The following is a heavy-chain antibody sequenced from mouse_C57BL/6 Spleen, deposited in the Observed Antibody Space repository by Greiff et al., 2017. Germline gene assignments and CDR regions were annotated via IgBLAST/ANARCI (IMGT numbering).Heavy chain of an antibody. D-gene: IGHD1-1*01. CDR1: GYTFTSYW. Sequence: QVQLQQPGAELVMPGASVKLSCKASGYTFTSYWMHWVKQRPGQGLEWIGEIDPSDSYTNYNQKFKGKSTLTVDKSSSTAYMQLSSLTSADSAVYYCARRGIYYYGSSLDYFDYWGQGTTLTVSS. CDR2: IDPSDSYT. J-gene: IGHJ2*01. CDR3: ARRGIYYYGSSLDYFDY. V-gene: IGHV1-69*01.